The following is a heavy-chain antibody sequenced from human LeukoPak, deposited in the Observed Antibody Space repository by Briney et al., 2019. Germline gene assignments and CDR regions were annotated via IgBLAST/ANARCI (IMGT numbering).Heavy chain of an antibody. CDR1: GYTFTSYG. J-gene: IGHJ4*02. Sequence: GASVKVSCKASGYTFTSYGISWVRQAPGQGLEWMGWISAYNGNTNYAQKLQGRVTMTTDTSTSTAYMELRSLRSDDTAVYYCARDPTVWVVGAFYYLDYWGQGTLVTVSS. CDR3: ARDPTVWVVGAFYYLDY. D-gene: IGHD1-26*01. V-gene: IGHV1-18*01. CDR2: ISAYNGNT.